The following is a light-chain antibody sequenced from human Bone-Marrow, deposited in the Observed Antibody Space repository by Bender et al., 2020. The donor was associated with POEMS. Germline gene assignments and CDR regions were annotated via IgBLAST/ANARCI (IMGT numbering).Light chain of an antibody. Sequence: QSVLTQPPSVSAAPRQRVTVSCSGSTSNIGNNGVSWYQQLPGKAPKLLIYSSHRRPSEVPDRFSGSRSGTSASLAISGLQSEDEADYYCAVWDDSLNGWVFGGGTKLTVL. CDR1: TSNIGNNG. CDR3: AVWDDSLNGWV. CDR2: SSH. J-gene: IGLJ3*02. V-gene: IGLV1-36*01.